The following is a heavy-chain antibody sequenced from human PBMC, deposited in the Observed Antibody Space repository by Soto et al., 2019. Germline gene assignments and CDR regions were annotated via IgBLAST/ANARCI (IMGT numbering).Heavy chain of an antibody. CDR2: ISYDGSNK. V-gene: IGHV3-30-3*01. D-gene: IGHD2-15*01. CDR1: GFTFSSYA. CDR3: ARDPGSNYYYGMDV. J-gene: IGHJ6*02. Sequence: QVQLVESGGSVVQPGRSLRLSCAASGFTFSSYAMHWVRQAPGKGLEWVAVISYDGSNKYYADSVKGRFTISRDNSKNTLYLQMNSLRAEDTAVYYCARDPGSNYYYGMDVWGQGTTVTVSS.